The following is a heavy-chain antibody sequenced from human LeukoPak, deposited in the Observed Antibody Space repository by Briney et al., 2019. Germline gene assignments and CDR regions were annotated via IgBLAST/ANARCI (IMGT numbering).Heavy chain of an antibody. CDR1: GFTFSSYG. Sequence: GGSLRLSCAASGFTFSSYGMHWVRQAPGKGLEWVAVIWYDGSNKYYADSVKGRFTISRDNSKNTLYLQMNSLRAEDTAVYYCARDGNPWFGELWTYGMGVWGQGTTVTVSS. D-gene: IGHD3-10*01. CDR2: IWYDGSNK. CDR3: ARDGNPWFGELWTYGMGV. V-gene: IGHV3-33*01. J-gene: IGHJ6*02.